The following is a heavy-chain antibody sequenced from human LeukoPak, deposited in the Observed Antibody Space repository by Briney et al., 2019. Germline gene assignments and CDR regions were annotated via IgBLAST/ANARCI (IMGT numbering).Heavy chain of an antibody. CDR3: AKAPRYSSSSY. CDR2: IIPIFGTA. CDR1: GYTFTGYY. V-gene: IGHV1-69*06. D-gene: IGHD6-6*01. Sequence: SVKVSCKASGYTFTGYYMHWVRQAPGQGLEWMGGIIPIFGTANYAQKFQGRVTITADKSTSTAYMELSSLRSEDTAVYYCAKAPRYSSSSYWGQGTLVTVSS. J-gene: IGHJ4*02.